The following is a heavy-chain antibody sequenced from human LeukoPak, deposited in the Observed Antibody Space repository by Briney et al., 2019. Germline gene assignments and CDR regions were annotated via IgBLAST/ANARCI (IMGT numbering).Heavy chain of an antibody. V-gene: IGHV4-34*01. D-gene: IGHD3-3*01. J-gene: IGHJ4*02. CDR3: ARGPNYDFWSGYTD. CDR2: INHSGST. Sequence: PSETLSLTCAVYGGSFSGYYWSWIRPPPGKGLEWIGEINHSGSTNYNPSLKSRVTISVDTSKNQFSLKLSSVTAADTAVYYCARGPNYDFWSGYTDWGQGTLVTVSS. CDR1: GGSFSGYY.